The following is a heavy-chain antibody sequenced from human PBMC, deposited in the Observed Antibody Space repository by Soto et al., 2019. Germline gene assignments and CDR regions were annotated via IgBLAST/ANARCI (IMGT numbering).Heavy chain of an antibody. Sequence: EVQLLESGGGLVQPGGSLRLSCDASGFSFSNYVMSWVRQAPGRGLERVSAISAGGDSTYFADSVQGRFTISRDNSKNTLYLQMNSVRAEDTAECYCARDGFSWKFPYSFDSWGQGTPVTVSS. CDR2: ISAGGDST. D-gene: IGHD1-1*01. CDR1: GFSFSNYV. CDR3: ARDGFSWKFPYSFDS. J-gene: IGHJ4*02. V-gene: IGHV3-23*01.